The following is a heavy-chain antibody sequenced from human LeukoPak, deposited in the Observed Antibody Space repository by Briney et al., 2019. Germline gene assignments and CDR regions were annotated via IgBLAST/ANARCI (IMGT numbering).Heavy chain of an antibody. CDR1: GYIFTSYW. V-gene: IGHV5-51*01. D-gene: IGHD4-17*01. Sequence: GESLKISCKGSGYIFTSYWIGWVRQMPGKGLEWMGIIYPGDSDTRYSPSFQGQVTISADKSISTAYLQWSSLKASDTAMYYCARHHYGDTAYYYYGMDVWGQGTTVTVSS. CDR3: ARHHYGDTAYYYYGMDV. J-gene: IGHJ6*02. CDR2: IYPGDSDT.